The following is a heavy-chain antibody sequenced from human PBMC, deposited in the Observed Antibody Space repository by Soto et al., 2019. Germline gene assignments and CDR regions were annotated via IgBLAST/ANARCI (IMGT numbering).Heavy chain of an antibody. CDR3: AREGYSSGALDY. J-gene: IGHJ4*02. CDR1: GGSISSGDYY. V-gene: IGHV4-30-4*01. Sequence: PSETLSLTCTVSGGSISSGDYYWSWIRQPPGKGLEWIGYIYYSGSTYYNPSLKSRVTISVDTSKNQFSLKLSSVTAADTAVYYCAREGYSSGALDYWGQGTLVTVSS. D-gene: IGHD6-19*01. CDR2: IYYSGST.